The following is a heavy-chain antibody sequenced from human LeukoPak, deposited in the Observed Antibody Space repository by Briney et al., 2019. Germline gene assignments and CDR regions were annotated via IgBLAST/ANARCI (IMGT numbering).Heavy chain of an antibody. CDR1: GFSLSTSGMC. Sequence: SGPTLVKPTPTLTLTCTFSGFSLSTSGMCVSWIRQPPGKALEWLTRIDWDDDKYYSTSLKTRLTISKDTAKNQLVLTMTNIDPVDTATYYCARTQQRYYFDSRYDYWGQGTLVTVSS. V-gene: IGHV2-70*11. CDR3: ARTQQRYYFDSRYDY. D-gene: IGHD3-22*01. CDR2: IDWDDDK. J-gene: IGHJ4*02.